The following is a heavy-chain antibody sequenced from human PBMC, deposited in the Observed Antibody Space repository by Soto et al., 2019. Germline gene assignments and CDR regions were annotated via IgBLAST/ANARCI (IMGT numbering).Heavy chain of an antibody. V-gene: IGHV4-34*02. Sequence: QVHLQQRGAGLLKPSETLSLNCVVSGESFSGYYWSWIRQTPGMGLEWIGEVDHRESTTYNPSLKNRASISIDSSKNLFSLELTSVTAADTALYFCARYEYGNSLYGVDVWGQGTRVTVSS. CDR1: GESFSGYY. CDR2: VDHREST. CDR3: ARYEYGNSLYGVDV. D-gene: IGHD1-7*01. J-gene: IGHJ6*02.